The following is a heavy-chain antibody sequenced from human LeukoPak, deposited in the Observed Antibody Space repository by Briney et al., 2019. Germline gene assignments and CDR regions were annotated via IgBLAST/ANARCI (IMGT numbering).Heavy chain of an antibody. Sequence: SETLSLTCTVSGGSISSSSYYWGWIRQPPGKGLEWIGSIYYSGSTYYNPSLKGRGTISVDTSKNQFSLKLSSVTAADTAVYYCARHRVSVAAFFDYWGQGTLVTVSS. V-gene: IGHV4-39*01. CDR3: ARHRVSVAAFFDY. CDR2: IYYSGST. J-gene: IGHJ4*02. CDR1: GGSISSSSYY. D-gene: IGHD2-15*01.